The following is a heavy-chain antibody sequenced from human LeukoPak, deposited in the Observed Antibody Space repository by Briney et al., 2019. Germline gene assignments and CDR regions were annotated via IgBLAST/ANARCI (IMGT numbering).Heavy chain of an antibody. CDR1: GFTFSSYD. D-gene: IGHD2-2*01. V-gene: IGHV3-13*01. Sequence: GGSLGLSCAASGFTFSSYDMRWVRQATGKGLEWVSAIGTAGDTYYPGSVKGRFTISRENAKNSLYLQMNSLRAGDTAVYYCARVSYCGSTSCHRNAFDYWGQGTLVTVSS. CDR3: ARVSYCGSTSCHRNAFDY. J-gene: IGHJ4*02. CDR2: IGTAGDT.